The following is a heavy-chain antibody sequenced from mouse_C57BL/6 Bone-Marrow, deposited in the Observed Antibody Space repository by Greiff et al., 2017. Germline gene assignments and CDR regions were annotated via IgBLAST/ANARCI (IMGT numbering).Heavy chain of an antibody. D-gene: IGHD1-1*01. CDR3: ARDHYYGSRSWFAY. J-gene: IGHJ3*01. CDR2: INPGSGGT. CDR1: GYAFTNYL. V-gene: IGHV1-54*01. Sequence: QVQLQQSGAELVRPGTSVKVSCKASGYAFTNYLIEWVKQRPGQGLEWIGVINPGSGGTNYNEKFKGKATLTADKSSSTAYMQLSSLTSEDSADDFCARDHYYGSRSWFAYWGQGTLVTVSA.